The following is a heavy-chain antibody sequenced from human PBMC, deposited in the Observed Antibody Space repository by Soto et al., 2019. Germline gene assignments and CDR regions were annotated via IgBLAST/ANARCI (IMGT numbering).Heavy chain of an antibody. CDR2: MKSKTDGGTT. V-gene: IGHV3-15*01. Sequence: PWGSLRLSCAASGFTFSNAWMSWVRQAPGKGLEWVGRMKSKTDGGTTDYAAPVKGRFTISRDDSKNTLYLQMNSLKTEDTAVYYCTTPIHYGDYIDYWGQGTLVTVSS. CDR3: TTPIHYGDYIDY. J-gene: IGHJ4*02. D-gene: IGHD4-17*01. CDR1: GFTFSNAW.